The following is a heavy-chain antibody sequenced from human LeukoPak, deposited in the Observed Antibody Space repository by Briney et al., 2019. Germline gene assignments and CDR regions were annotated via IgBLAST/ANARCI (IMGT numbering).Heavy chain of an antibody. V-gene: IGHV1-8*02. CDR2: INPNSGNT. J-gene: IGHJ5*02. D-gene: IGHD6-19*01. CDR3: ARDVGITVADSFDP. Sequence: ASVKVSCKASGGTFSSYAISWVRQALGQGLEWMGWINPNSGNTGYAQKFQGRVTMTRNTSISTAYMELRGLRSDDTAMYYCARDVGITVADSFDPWGQGTLVTVSS. CDR1: GGTFSSYA.